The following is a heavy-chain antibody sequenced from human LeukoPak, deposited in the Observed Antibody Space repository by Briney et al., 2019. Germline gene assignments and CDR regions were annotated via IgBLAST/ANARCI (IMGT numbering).Heavy chain of an antibody. CDR3: ARGDFCSGYGFDY. J-gene: IGHJ4*02. CDR2: IYYSGST. V-gene: IGHV4-30-4*08. D-gene: IGHD3-3*01. CDR1: GGSISSGDYY. Sequence: SETLSLTCTVSGGSISSGDYYWSWIRQPPGKGLEWIGYIYYSGSTYYNPSLKSRVTISVDTSKNQFSLKLSSVTAADTAVYYCARGDFCSGYGFDYWGQGTLVTVSS.